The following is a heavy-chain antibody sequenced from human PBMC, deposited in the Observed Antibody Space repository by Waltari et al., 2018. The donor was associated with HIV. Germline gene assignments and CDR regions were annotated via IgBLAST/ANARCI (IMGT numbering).Heavy chain of an antibody. CDR1: GFTFDAYG. CDR3: ARGPLYNWFDP. V-gene: IGHV3-9*01. D-gene: IGHD3-10*01. J-gene: IGHJ5*02. Sequence: EVQLLESGGGLVQPGRSLRLSCEASGFTFDAYGMHWVRQAPGKGLEWGSSISWNSGQVMYADSVRGLFTISRDNAKNSLYLQMNSLRPEDTSFYYCARGPLYNWFDPWGQGTLVTVSS. CDR2: ISWNSGQV.